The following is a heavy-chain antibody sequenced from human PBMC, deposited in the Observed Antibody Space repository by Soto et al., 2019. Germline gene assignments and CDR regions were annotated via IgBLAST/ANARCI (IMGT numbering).Heavy chain of an antibody. CDR3: ARDRTTSFDYYYYMDV. V-gene: IGHV1-69*08. CDR2: IIPILGIA. D-gene: IGHD1-1*01. CDR1: GGTFSSYT. Sequence: QVQLVQSGAEVKKPGSSVKVSCKASGGTFSSYTISWVRQAPGQGLEWMGRIIPILGIANYAQKFQGRVTITADKSTSTAYMERSSLRSEDTAVYYCARDRTTSFDYYYYMDVWGKGTTVTVSS. J-gene: IGHJ6*03.